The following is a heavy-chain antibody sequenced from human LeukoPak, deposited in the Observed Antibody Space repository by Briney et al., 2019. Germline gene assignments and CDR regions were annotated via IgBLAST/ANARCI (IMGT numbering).Heavy chain of an antibody. D-gene: IGHD2-15*01. CDR2: INHGGST. Sequence: SETLSLTCAVYGGSFSGYYWSWIRQPPGKGLEWIGEINHGGSTNYNPSLKSRVTMSVDTSKNQFSLKVTSVTAADTAVYYCARGPHCSGGSCHSPAFDYWGQGTLVTVSS. V-gene: IGHV4-34*01. CDR3: ARGPHCSGGSCHSPAFDY. CDR1: GGSFSGYY. J-gene: IGHJ4*02.